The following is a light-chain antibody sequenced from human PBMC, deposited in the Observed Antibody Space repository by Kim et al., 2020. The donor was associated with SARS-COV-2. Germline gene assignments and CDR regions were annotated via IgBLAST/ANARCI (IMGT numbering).Light chain of an antibody. CDR1: KLGDKY. Sequence: VAPGQAASITCSGDKLGDKYACWYQQKPGQSPVLVMYQDNKRPSGIPERFSGSNSGNTATLTISGTQAMDEADYYCQAWDSSTGVFGGGTQLTVL. V-gene: IGLV3-1*01. J-gene: IGLJ2*01. CDR2: QDN. CDR3: QAWDSSTGV.